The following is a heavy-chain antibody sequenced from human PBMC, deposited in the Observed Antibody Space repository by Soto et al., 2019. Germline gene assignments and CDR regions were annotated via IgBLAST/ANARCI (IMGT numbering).Heavy chain of an antibody. J-gene: IGHJ4*02. D-gene: IGHD3-3*01. V-gene: IGHV1-69*13. CDR1: GGTFSSYA. Sequence: VASVKVSCKASGGTFSSYAISWVRQAPGQGLEWMGGIIPIFGTANYAQKFQGRVTITADESTSTAYMELSSLRSEDTAVYYCARAGAPNYDFWSGYYGYFDYWGQGTLVTVSS. CDR2: IIPIFGTA. CDR3: ARAGAPNYDFWSGYYGYFDY.